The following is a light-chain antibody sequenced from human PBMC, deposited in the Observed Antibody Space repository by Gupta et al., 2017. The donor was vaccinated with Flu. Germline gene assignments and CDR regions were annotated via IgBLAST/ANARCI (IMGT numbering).Light chain of an antibody. CDR1: SSNIGKNY. J-gene: IGLJ3*02. Sequence: QSVLTQPPSVSAAPAQKVTISCSGSSSNIGKNYVSWYQQLQAREAKLLMEYKNKRPSGIPDRFSGSKSGNSATLTITGPQTGDEAEYDCETWDSRLSAVVFGGGTKLTVL. CDR2: YKN. V-gene: IGLV1-51*01. CDR3: ETWDSRLSAVV.